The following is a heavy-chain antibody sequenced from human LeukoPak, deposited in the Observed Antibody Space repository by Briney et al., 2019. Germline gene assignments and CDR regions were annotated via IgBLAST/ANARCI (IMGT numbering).Heavy chain of an antibody. CDR1: GGSLSSYY. D-gene: IGHD2-21*01. J-gene: IGHJ2*01. CDR2: IYYSGST. CDR3: ARDIRWYFDL. V-gene: IGHV4-59*01. Sequence: SETLSLTCTVSGGSLSSYYWSWLRQPPGKGPEWIGYIYYSGSTNYNPSLKSRVTISVDTSKNQFSLKLSSVTAADPAVYYCARDIRWYFDLWGRGTLVTVSS.